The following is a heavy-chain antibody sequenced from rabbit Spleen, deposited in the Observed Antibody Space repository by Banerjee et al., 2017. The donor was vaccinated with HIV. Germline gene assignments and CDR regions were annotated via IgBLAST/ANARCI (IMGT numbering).Heavy chain of an antibody. CDR2: IAGSSSGFT. CDR3: ARDLAGVIGWNFGW. D-gene: IGHD4-1*01. V-gene: IGHV1S40*01. CDR1: GFPFSNKAV. J-gene: IGHJ6*01. Sequence: QSLEESGGDLVKPGASLTLTCIASGFPFSNKAVMCWVRQAPGKGLEWIACIAGSSSGFTYSATWAKGRFTCSKTSSTTVTLQMTSLTDADTATYFCARDLAGVIGWNFGWWGPGTLVTVS.